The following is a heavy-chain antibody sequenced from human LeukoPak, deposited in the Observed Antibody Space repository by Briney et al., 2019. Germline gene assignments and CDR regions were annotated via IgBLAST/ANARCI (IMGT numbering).Heavy chain of an antibody. D-gene: IGHD3-22*01. CDR2: ISGSGGST. J-gene: IGHJ4*02. Sequence: GGSLSLSCAASGFTFSSYDMSWVRQAPGKGLEWVSAISGSGGSTYYADSVKGRFTISRDNSKNTLYLQMNSLRAEDTAVYYCAKEGYDSSTTRFDYWGQGTLVTVSS. V-gene: IGHV3-23*01. CDR1: GFTFSSYD. CDR3: AKEGYDSSTTRFDY.